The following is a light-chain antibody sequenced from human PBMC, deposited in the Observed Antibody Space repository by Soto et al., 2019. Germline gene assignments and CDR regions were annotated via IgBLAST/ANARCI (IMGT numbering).Light chain of an antibody. J-gene: IGLJ3*02. CDR2: DNN. Sequence: QSVLTQPPSVSAAPGQKVTISCSGSSSNIGNNYVSWYQHLPGTAPKLLIYDNNKRPSGIPDRFSGSKSGTSATLGITGLQTGDEADYYCGTWDSSLNGRVFGGGTKLTVL. V-gene: IGLV1-51*01. CDR3: GTWDSSLNGRV. CDR1: SSNIGNNY.